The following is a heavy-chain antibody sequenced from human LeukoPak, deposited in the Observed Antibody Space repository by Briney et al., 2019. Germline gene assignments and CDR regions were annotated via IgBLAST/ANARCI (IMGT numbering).Heavy chain of an antibody. V-gene: IGHV3-7*01. J-gene: IGHJ4*02. CDR2: IKQDGSEK. Sequence: PGGSLRLSCAASGFTFSSYWMSWVRQAPGKGLEWVANIKQDGSEKYYVDSVKGRFTISRDNAKNSLYLQMNSLRAEDTAVYYCARGRDGYNTDYFDYWGQGTLVTVSS. CDR3: ARGRDGYNTDYFDY. CDR1: GFTFSSYW. D-gene: IGHD5-24*01.